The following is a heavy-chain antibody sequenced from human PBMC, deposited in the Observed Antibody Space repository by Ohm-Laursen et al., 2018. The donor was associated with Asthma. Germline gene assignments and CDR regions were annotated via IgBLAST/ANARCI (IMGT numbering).Heavy chain of an antibody. CDR1: GGTFSSYA. CDR2: INAGSGNT. J-gene: IGHJ6*02. D-gene: IGHD4-11*01. CDR3: ASSRRQSYYYYYYGLDV. Sequence: ASVKVSCKASGGTFSSYAMHWVRQAPGQRLECLGWINAGSGNTKYSQKFQGRVTITWDTSASTTYMELSSPRSEDTSVYYCASSRRQSYYYYYYGLDVWGQGTTVTVSS. V-gene: IGHV1-3*01.